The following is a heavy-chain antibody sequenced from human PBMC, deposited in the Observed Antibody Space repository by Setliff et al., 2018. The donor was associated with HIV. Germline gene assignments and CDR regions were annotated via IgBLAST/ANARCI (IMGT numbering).Heavy chain of an antibody. CDR2: ISNDGGRE. CDR3: TRKLAPGHGMDV. Sequence: QPGGSLRLSCAASGFTFTNYWMAWIRQAPGRGLEWAAIISNDGGREYYVDSVKGRFTISRDNAKNSLYLQMDSLRVEDTTVYYCTRKLAPGHGMDVWGQGTTVTVSS. D-gene: IGHD3-3*02. J-gene: IGHJ6*02. V-gene: IGHV3-7*01. CDR1: GFTFTNYW.